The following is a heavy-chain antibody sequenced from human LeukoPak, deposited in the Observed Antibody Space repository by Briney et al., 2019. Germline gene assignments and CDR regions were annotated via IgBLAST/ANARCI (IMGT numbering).Heavy chain of an antibody. CDR3: ARHLAVAGTSYNWFDP. CDR1: DGSISSNNYY. V-gene: IGHV4-39*01. D-gene: IGHD6-19*01. CDR2: RFYTGRN. J-gene: IGHJ5*02. Sequence: SETLSLTCTVSDGSISSNNYYWAWIRPPPGKGLEWIGSRFYTGRNYYNPSLQSRVTISVDTSKNQFSLRLDSVTAADAAVYHCARHLAVAGTSYNWFDPWGQGTQVTVSS.